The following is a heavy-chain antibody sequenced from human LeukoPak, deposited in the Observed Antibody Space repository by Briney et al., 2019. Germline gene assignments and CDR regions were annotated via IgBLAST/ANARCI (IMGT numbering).Heavy chain of an antibody. J-gene: IGHJ4*02. V-gene: IGHV3-23*01. D-gene: IGHD5-12*01. CDR2: ISGRTGGI. CDR3: AKCGNSGCHLIDY. CDR1: GFTFNTNA. Sequence: PGGSLRLSCAASGFTFNTNAMSWVRQAPGKGLEWVSAISGRTGGIYYADSVKGRFTISRDNSKSTLYLQMDSLRAEDTAVYYCAKCGNSGCHLIDYWGQGTLVTVSS.